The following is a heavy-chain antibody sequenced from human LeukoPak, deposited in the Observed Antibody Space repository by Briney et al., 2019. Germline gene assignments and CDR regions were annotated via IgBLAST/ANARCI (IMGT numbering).Heavy chain of an antibody. CDR1: GFTVSSNY. V-gene: IGHV3-66*01. Sequence: GGSLRLSCAASGFTVSSNYMSWVRQAPGKGLEWVSVIYSGGSTYYADSVKGRFTISRDNSKNTLYLQMSSLRADGTAIYYCAREAYYDCSGSLDYWGQGTLATVSS. J-gene: IGHJ4*02. CDR2: IYSGGST. CDR3: AREAYYDCSGSLDY. D-gene: IGHD3-22*01.